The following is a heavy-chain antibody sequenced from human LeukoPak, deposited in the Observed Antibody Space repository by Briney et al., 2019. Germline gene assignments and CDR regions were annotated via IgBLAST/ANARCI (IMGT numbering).Heavy chain of an antibody. Sequence: ASVKVSRKASGYTFTSYGISWVRQAPGQGLEWMGWINTNTGNPTYAQGFTGRFVFSLDTSVSTAYLQISSLKAEDTAVYYCARELDYYDSSGYRDAFDIWGQGTMVTVSS. CDR2: INTNTGNP. CDR1: GYTFTSYG. V-gene: IGHV7-4-1*02. D-gene: IGHD3-22*01. J-gene: IGHJ3*02. CDR3: ARELDYYDSSGYRDAFDI.